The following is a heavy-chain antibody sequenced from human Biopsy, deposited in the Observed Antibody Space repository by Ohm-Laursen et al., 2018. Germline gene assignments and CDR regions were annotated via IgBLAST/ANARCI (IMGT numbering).Heavy chain of an antibody. V-gene: IGHV4-61*01. CDR1: GASVSSGSYD. J-gene: IGHJ3*01. CDR2: IYNDVST. CDR3: ARGYAGLYEAFDF. D-gene: IGHD5-18*01. Sequence: SDTLSLTCTVSGASVSSGSYDWSWIRQPPGRGPEWIGNIYNDVSTKYNPSLRSRVTIYADKSTNQFSLKLRSVTAADTAVYYCARGYAGLYEAFDFWGQGTVVTVAS.